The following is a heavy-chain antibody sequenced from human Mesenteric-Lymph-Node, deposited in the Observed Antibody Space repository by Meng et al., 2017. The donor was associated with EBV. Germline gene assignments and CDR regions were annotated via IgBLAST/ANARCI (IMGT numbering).Heavy chain of an antibody. J-gene: IGHJ2*01. CDR3: ARGEIVRGEWYFDL. Sequence: VRRQEPGPGLVRPPGTLSLTCLFSGGSISSSNWWSWVRQSPGKGLEWIGEIYHGGSTNYNPSLKSRVTMSVDKSQNQFSLKLTSVTAADRAIYYCARGEIVRGEWYFDLWGRGTLVTVSS. CDR2: IYHGGST. D-gene: IGHD1-26*01. CDR1: GGSISSSNW. V-gene: IGHV4-4*03.